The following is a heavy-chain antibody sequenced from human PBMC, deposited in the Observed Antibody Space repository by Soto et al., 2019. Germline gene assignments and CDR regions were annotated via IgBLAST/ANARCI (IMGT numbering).Heavy chain of an antibody. Sequence: QVQLQESGPGLVKPSETLSLTCTVSGGSISSYYWSWIRQPPGKGLEWIGYIYYSGSTNYNPSLKSRVTISVDTSKNQFSLKLSSVTAADTAVYYCARLSGKDDYWGQGTLVTVSS. V-gene: IGHV4-59*01. J-gene: IGHJ4*02. CDR3: ARLSGKDDY. CDR1: GGSISSYY. CDR2: IYYSGST.